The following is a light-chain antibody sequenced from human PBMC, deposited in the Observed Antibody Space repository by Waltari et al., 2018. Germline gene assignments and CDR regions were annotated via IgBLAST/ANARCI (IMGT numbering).Light chain of an antibody. CDR2: DDI. Sequence: SYVLTQPPSVSVAPGETARLSCGGNNIGSKNVHWYQQRPGQAPLLVIYDDIDRPSGIPERFSGSNSGNTPTLTISRVEAGDEADYYCQVWDSSSHVVFGGGTKLTVL. J-gene: IGLJ3*02. V-gene: IGLV3-21*04. CDR1: NIGSKN. CDR3: QVWDSSSHVV.